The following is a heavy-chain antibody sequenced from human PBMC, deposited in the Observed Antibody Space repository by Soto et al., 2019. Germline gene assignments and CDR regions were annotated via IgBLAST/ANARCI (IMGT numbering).Heavy chain of an antibody. CDR1: GHTFSNYD. J-gene: IGHJ4*02. V-gene: IGHV1-8*01. D-gene: IGHD2-2*02. CDR3: ARGVIPCSTTNCYRYYFDY. CDR2: MNPNSGNT. Sequence: QVQLVQSGAEVKKPGASVKVSCKASGHTFSNYDLNWVRQATGQGPEWMGWMNPNSGNTGYAQKFQGRLTMTRNTSISTAYMELRSLRSDDTAVYYCARGVIPCSTTNCYRYYFDYWGQGTLVTVSS.